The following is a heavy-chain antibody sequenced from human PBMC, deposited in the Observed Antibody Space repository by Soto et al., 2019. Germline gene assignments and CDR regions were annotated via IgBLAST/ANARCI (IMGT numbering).Heavy chain of an antibody. J-gene: IGHJ6*02. V-gene: IGHV4-39*01. CDR2: IYYSGST. Sequence: SETLSLTCTVSGGSISSSSYYWGWIRQPPGKGLEWIGSIYYSGSTYYNPSLKSRVTISVDTSKNQFSLKLSSVTAADTAVYYCARHASLGYCSGGSCYSTSDYYGMDVWGQGTTVTVSS. D-gene: IGHD2-15*01. CDR1: GGSISSSSYY. CDR3: ARHASLGYCSGGSCYSTSDYYGMDV.